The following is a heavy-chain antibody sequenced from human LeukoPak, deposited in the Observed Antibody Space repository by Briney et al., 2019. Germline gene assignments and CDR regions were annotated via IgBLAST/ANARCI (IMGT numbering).Heavy chain of an antibody. CDR3: ASFRAFDI. Sequence: PSETLSLTCTVSGYSISSGYYWGWIRQPAGKGLEWIGRIDSSGSTDYNPSLKSRVTISVDTSKNQFSLKLSSVTAADTAVYYCASFRAFDIWGQGTMVTVSS. CDR1: GYSISSGYY. CDR2: IDSSGST. J-gene: IGHJ3*02. V-gene: IGHV4-38-2*02.